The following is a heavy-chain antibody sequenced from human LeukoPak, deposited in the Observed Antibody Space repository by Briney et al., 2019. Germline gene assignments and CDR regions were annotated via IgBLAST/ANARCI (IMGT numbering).Heavy chain of an antibody. CDR1: GLSVSDTW. CDR2: IKRKSAGGTT. Sequence: GGSLRLSCAASGLSVSDTWMSWVRQAPGKGLEWVGRIKRKSAGGTTDYVASVKGRFTISRDDSKNTLYLQMNSLKTEDTAVYYCTGPPDWGQGTLVTVSS. CDR3: TGPPD. V-gene: IGHV3-15*01. J-gene: IGHJ4*02.